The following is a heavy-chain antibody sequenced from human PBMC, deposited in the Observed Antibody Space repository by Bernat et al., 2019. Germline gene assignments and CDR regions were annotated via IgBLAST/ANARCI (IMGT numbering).Heavy chain of an antibody. D-gene: IGHD6-19*01. CDR1: GGFFSGYY. V-gene: IGHV4-34*01. CDR2: INHSGST. J-gene: IGHJ6*02. CDR3: ARGLSSSGWYGAGEYYYYDGMDV. Sequence: QVQLQQWGAGLLKPSETLSLTCAVYGGFFSGYYWSWIRQPPGKGLEWIGEINHSGSTNYNPSLKSRVTISVDTSKNQFSLKLSSVTAADTAVYYCARGLSSSGWYGAGEYYYYDGMDVWGQGTTVIVSS.